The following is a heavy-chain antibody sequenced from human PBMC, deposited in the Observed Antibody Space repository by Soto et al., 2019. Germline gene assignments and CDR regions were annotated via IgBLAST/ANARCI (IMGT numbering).Heavy chain of an antibody. D-gene: IGHD2-2*01. CDR2: IYYSGST. V-gene: IGHV4-59*01. Sequence: QVQLQESGPGLVKPSETLSLTCTVSGGSISSYYWSWIRQPPGKGLEWIGYIYYSGSTNYNPSLKSRVTISLDTSMHQFSLKLSSVTAADTAVYYSARYQVPTATLGRFDPWGQGTLVTVSS. CDR3: ARYQVPTATLGRFDP. CDR1: GGSISSYY. J-gene: IGHJ5*02.